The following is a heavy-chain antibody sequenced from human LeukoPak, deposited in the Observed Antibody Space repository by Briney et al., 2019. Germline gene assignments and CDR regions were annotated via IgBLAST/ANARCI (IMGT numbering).Heavy chain of an antibody. V-gene: IGHV3-48*01. CDR1: GFTFSGYS. D-gene: IGHD2-2*01. CDR2: ISGSGSTI. Sequence: GGSLRLSCAASGFTFSGYSMNWVRQAPGKGLEWVSYISGSGSTIYYADSVKGRFTISRDTAQNSLYLQMNSLRAEDTAVYYCARVLRSTVATGNWYFDLWGRGTLVTVSS. CDR3: ARVLRSTVATGNWYFDL. J-gene: IGHJ2*01.